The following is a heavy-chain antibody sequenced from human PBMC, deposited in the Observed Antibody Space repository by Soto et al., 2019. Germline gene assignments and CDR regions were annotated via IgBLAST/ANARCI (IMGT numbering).Heavy chain of an antibody. J-gene: IGHJ5*02. CDR3: ARETDYGHPNWFDP. D-gene: IGHD4-17*01. V-gene: IGHV4-59*01. Sequence: SETLSLTCTVSGGSISSYYWSWIRQPPGKGLEWIGYIYYSGSTNYNPSLKSRVTISVDTSKNQFSLKLSSVTAADTAVYYCARETDYGHPNWFDPWGPGTLVTVSS. CDR1: GGSISSYY. CDR2: IYYSGST.